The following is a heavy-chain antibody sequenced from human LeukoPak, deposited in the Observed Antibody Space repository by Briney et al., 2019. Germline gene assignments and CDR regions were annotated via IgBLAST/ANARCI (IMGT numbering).Heavy chain of an antibody. CDR1: GGIFSSHA. J-gene: IGHJ6*02. D-gene: IGHD1-1*01. CDR2: IIPRLDIA. Sequence: ASVKVSCKASGGIFSSHAISWVRQAPGQGLEWMGRIIPRLDIAIYAQMFQGGVTITADKATTTAYMELTSLRSEDTAVYYCARIRTGTTYYYAMDVWGQGTTVTVSS. V-gene: IGHV1-69*04. CDR3: ARIRTGTTYYYAMDV.